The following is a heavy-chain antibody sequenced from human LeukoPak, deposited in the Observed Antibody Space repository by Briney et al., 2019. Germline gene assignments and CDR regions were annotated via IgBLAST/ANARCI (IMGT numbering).Heavy chain of an antibody. CDR2: ISAYNGNT. CDR1: GYTFTSYG. CDR3: ARELKIFPYYYDSSGYHHKGLGY. D-gene: IGHD3-22*01. J-gene: IGHJ4*02. Sequence: GASVKVSCKASGYTFTSYGISWVRQAPGQGLEWMGWISAYNGNTNYAQKLQGRVTMTTDTSTSTAYMELRSLRSDDTAVYYCARELKIFPYYYDSSGYHHKGLGYWGQGTLVTVSS. V-gene: IGHV1-18*01.